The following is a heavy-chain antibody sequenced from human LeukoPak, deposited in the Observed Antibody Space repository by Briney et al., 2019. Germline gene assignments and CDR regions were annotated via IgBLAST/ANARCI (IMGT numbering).Heavy chain of an antibody. CDR2: IKYDGTHK. V-gene: IGHV3-7*01. J-gene: IGHJ4*02. D-gene: IGHD3-22*01. CDR1: GISFSSYW. CDR3: ASSHDSSGND. Sequence: GGSLRLSCVASGISFSSYWMAWVRQAPGKGLEWVANIKYDGTHKFYADSVKGPFTITRDNAKNSLFLEMNSLRADDTAVYFCASSHDSSGNDWGQGTLVTVSS.